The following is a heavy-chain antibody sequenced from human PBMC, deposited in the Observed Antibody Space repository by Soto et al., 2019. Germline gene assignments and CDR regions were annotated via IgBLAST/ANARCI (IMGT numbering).Heavy chain of an antibody. CDR2: IIPIFGTA. CDR3: ARDLLHYDSSGYWGWFDP. V-gene: IGHV1-69*01. J-gene: IGHJ5*02. CDR1: GGTFSSYA. Sequence: QVQLVQSGAEVKKPGSSVKVSCKASGGTFSSYAISWVRQAPGQGLEWMGGIIPIFGTANYAQKFQGRVTITADEARSTAYMELSSLRSEDTAVYYCARDLLHYDSSGYWGWFDPWGQGTLVTVSS. D-gene: IGHD3-22*01.